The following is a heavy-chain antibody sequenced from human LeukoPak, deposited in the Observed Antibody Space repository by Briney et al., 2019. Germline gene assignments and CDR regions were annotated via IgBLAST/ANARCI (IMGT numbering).Heavy chain of an antibody. CDR2: VSSDGRA. D-gene: IGHD3-10*01. Sequence: SGGSLRLSCAASGFALSDSGMNWVRQPPGKGLEWVSGVSSDGRAYYGDSVKGRFTVSRDNSKNTLNLQMNNLRAEDTARYYCARSSLGRGVSGSGYWGQGTVVTVSS. V-gene: IGHV3-23*01. CDR3: ARSSLGRGVSGSGY. J-gene: IGHJ4*02. CDR1: GFALSDSG.